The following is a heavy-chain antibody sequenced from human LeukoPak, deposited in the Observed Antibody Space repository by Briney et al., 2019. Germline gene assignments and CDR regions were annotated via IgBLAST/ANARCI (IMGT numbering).Heavy chain of an antibody. CDR3: ARDVPYSSGWSYYYYYGMDV. D-gene: IGHD6-19*01. V-gene: IGHV1-46*01. CDR1: GYTFTSYY. CDR2: INPSGGST. J-gene: IGHJ6*02. Sequence: ASVKVSCKASGYTFTSYYMHWVRQAPGQGLEWMGIINPSGGSTSYAQKFQGRVTMTRDTSTSTVYMELSSLRSEDTAVYYCARDVPYSSGWSYYYYYGMDVRGQGTTVTVSS.